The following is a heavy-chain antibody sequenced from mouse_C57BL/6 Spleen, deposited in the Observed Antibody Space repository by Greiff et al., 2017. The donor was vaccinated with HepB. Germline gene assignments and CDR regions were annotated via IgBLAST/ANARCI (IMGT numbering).Heavy chain of an antibody. CDR1: GYTFTSYT. J-gene: IGHJ4*01. D-gene: IGHD2-5*01. V-gene: IGHV1-4*01. CDR3: ARRSNYYAMDY. CDR2: INPSSGYT. Sequence: QVQLKQSGAELARPGASVKMSCKASGYTFTSYTMHWVKQRPGQGLEWIGYINPSSGYTKYNQKFKDKATLTADKSSSTAYMQLSSLTSEDSAVYYCARRSNYYAMDYWGQGTSVTVSS.